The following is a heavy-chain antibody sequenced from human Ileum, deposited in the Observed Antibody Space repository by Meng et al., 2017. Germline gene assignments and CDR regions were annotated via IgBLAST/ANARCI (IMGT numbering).Heavy chain of an antibody. J-gene: IGHJ5*02. D-gene: IGHD2-21*02. Sequence: ASVKVSCKSSGYTFNNYDIHWVRQATGQGLEWMGWMNPNSGNTGYAQKFQGRVTITMNTSMTTAYMELRSMRSDDTALYYCAKGIRRGDYWFDPWGQGTLVTVSS. CDR1: GYTFNNYD. CDR3: AKGIRRGDYWFDP. V-gene: IGHV1-8*03. CDR2: MNPNSGNT.